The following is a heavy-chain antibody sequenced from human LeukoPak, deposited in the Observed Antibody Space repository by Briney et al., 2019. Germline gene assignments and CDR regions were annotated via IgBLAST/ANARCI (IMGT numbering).Heavy chain of an antibody. V-gene: IGHV3-23*01. J-gene: IGHJ5*02. D-gene: IGHD3-10*01. Sequence: GGSLRLSCAASGFTFSSYAMSWVRQAPGKGLEWASAISGSGGSTYYADSVKGRFTISRDNAKNSLYLQMNSLRGEDTAVYYCARAYYYGSGSFFDPWGQGTLVTVSS. CDR3: ARAYYYGSGSFFDP. CDR2: ISGSGGST. CDR1: GFTFSSYA.